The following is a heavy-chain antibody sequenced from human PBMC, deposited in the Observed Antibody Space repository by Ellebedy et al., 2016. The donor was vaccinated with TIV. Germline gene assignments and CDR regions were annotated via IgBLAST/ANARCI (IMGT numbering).Heavy chain of an antibody. V-gene: IGHV1-69*13. CDR2: IIPIFGTA. J-gene: IGHJ4*02. CDR1: GGTFSSYA. CDR3: ARGRNWNYVGAFFY. D-gene: IGHD1-7*01. Sequence: SVKVSCXASGGTFSSYAISWVRQAPGQGLEWMGGIIPIFGTANYAQKFQGRVTITADESTSTAYMELSSLRSEDTAVYYCARGRNWNYVGAFFYWGQGTLVTVSS.